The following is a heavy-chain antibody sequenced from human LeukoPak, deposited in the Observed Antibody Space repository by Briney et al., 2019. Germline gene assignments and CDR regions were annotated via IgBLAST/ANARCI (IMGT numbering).Heavy chain of an antibody. V-gene: IGHV5-51*01. CDR2: IYPGYSDT. J-gene: IGHJ4*02. D-gene: IGHD6-6*01. CDR3: AGQLGLYSSSSGLDY. CDR1: GYSVTSYW. Sequence: PGESPKISCKGSGYSVTSYWLGWVRQMPGKGLEWMGIIYPGYSDTRYSPSFQGQVTISADKSISTCYLQWSSLKASDSAMYYWAGQLGLYSSSSGLDYWGQGNLVSVSS.